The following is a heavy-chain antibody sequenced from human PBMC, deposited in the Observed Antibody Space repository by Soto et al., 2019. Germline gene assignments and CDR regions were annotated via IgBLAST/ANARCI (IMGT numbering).Heavy chain of an antibody. CDR2: IYYSGST. V-gene: IGHV4-39*01. CDR3: ASRGCSGGSCYLFDY. D-gene: IGHD2-15*01. CDR1: GGSISSSSYY. J-gene: IGHJ4*02. Sequence: PSETLSLTCTVSGGSISSSSYYWGWIRQPPGKGLEWIGSIYYSGSTYYNPSLKSRVTISVDTSKNQFSLKLSSVTAADTAVYYCASRGCSGGSCYLFDYWGQGTLVTVYS.